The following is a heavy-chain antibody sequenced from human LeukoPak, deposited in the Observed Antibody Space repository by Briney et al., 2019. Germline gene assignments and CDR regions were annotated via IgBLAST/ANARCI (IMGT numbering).Heavy chain of an antibody. D-gene: IGHD5-12*01. CDR3: ARKKWTTIPPNPYGMDV. V-gene: IGHV1-18*01. Sequence: EASVTVSCKASGYTFTSYGISWVRQAPGQGLEWMGWISAYNGNTNYAQKLQGRVTMTTDTSTSTAYMELRSVRSDDTAVYYCARKKWTTIPPNPYGMDVWGQGTTVTVSS. J-gene: IGHJ6*02. CDR2: ISAYNGNT. CDR1: GYTFTSYG.